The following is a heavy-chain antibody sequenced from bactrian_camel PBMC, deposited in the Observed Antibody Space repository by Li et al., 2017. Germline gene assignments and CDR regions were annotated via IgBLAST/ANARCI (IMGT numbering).Heavy chain of an antibody. V-gene: IGHV3S63*01. Sequence: PLVESGGGSVQAGGSLRLSCVSSEYTGNYHWMGWFRQVPGKEREGVASISQDGTPTYEDSVKGRFTISKDNAKNSVDLQMNSLKPDDTAVYYCAATGQMLSVAGCRTQGTQVTVS. CDR1: EYTGNYHW. D-gene: IGHD1*01. CDR2: ISQDGTP. J-gene: IGHJ4*01.